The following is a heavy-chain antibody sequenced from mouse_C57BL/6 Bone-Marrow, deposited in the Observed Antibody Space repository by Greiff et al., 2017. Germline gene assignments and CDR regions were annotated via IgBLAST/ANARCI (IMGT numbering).Heavy chain of an antibody. V-gene: IGHV1-50*01. CDR2: IDPSDSST. J-gene: IGHJ3*01. CDR1: GYTFTSYW. Sequence: QVQLQQPGAELVKPGASVKLSCKASGYTFTSYWMQWVKQRPGQGLEWIGEIDPSDSSTNYNQKFKGKATLTVDTSSSTAYMQLSSLTSEDSAVYYCAREGITTVVATPPWFAYWGQGTLVTVSA. CDR3: AREGITTVVATPPWFAY. D-gene: IGHD1-1*01.